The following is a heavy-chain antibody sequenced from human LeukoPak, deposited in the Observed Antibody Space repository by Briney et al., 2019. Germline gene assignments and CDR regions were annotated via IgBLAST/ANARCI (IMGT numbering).Heavy chain of an antibody. Sequence: ASVKVSCKASGYTFTRYYMHWERQAPGQGLEWMGIINPSGGSTSYAQKFQGRVTMTRDTSTSTVYMELSSLRSEDTAVYYCARGTYYYDSSGMAIDYWGQGTLVTVSS. D-gene: IGHD3-22*01. CDR2: INPSGGST. CDR1: GYTFTRYY. V-gene: IGHV1-46*01. CDR3: ARGTYYYDSSGMAIDY. J-gene: IGHJ4*02.